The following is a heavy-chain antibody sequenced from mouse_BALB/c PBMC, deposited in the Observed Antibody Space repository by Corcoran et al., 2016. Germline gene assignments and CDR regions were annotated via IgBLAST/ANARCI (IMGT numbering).Heavy chain of an antibody. CDR1: GYTFTSYV. V-gene: IGHV1S136*01. J-gene: IGHJ3*01. CDR2: INPYNDGT. D-gene: IGHD1-2*01. CDR3: AREGITTARGFAY. Sequence: EVQLQQSGPVRVQPGASVKMSCNASGYTFTSYVMHWVKQKPGQGLEWIGYINPYNDGTKYNEKFKGKATLTSDKSSSTAYMELSSLTSEDSAVYYCAREGITTARGFAYWGQGTLVTVSA.